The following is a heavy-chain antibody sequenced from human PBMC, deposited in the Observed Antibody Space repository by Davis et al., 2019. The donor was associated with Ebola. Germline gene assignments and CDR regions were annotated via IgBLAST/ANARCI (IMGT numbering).Heavy chain of an antibody. Sequence: SETLSLTCTVSGGSMSSYYWSWIRQPPGKGLEWIGYIYYSGSTNYNPSLKSRVTISVDTSKNQFSLKLSSVTAADTAVYYCARGKVSNYVPYYYYGMDVWGQGTTVTVSS. V-gene: IGHV4-59*12. D-gene: IGHD4-11*01. CDR3: ARGKVSNYVPYYYYGMDV. CDR2: IYYSGST. J-gene: IGHJ6*02. CDR1: GGSMSSYY.